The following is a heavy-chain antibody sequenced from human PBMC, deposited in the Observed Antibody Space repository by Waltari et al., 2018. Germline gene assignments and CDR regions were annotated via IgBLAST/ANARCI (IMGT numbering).Heavy chain of an antibody. V-gene: IGHV4-59*01. D-gene: IGHD6-13*01. J-gene: IGHJ5*02. CDR3: ARDAGQYSSSWFFAPHGFDP. CDR2: IYYSGST. Sequence: QVQLQESGPGLVKPSETLSLTCTVSGGSISSYYWSWIRQPPGKGLEWIGYIYYSGSTNYNPSLKSRVTISVDTSKNQFSLKLSSVTAADTAVYYCARDAGQYSSSWFFAPHGFDPWGQGTLVTVSS. CDR1: GGSISSYY.